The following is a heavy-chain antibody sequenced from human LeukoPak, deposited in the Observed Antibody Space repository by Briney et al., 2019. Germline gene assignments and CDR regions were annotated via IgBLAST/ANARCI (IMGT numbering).Heavy chain of an antibody. Sequence: SVKVSCTASGGTFSSYAISWVRQAPGQGLEWMGGIIPIFGTANYAQKFQGRVTITADESTSTAYMELSSLRSEDTAVYYCARDEPLGIGATQIDAFDIWGQGTMVTVSS. D-gene: IGHD7-27*01. V-gene: IGHV1-69*13. J-gene: IGHJ3*02. CDR2: IIPIFGTA. CDR1: GGTFSSYA. CDR3: ARDEPLGIGATQIDAFDI.